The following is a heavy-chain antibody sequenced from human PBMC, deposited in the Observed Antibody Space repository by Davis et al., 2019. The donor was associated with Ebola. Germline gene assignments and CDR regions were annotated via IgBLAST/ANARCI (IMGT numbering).Heavy chain of an antibody. Sequence: GESLKISCAVPGFTVSSNYMSWARQAPGKGLEWVSVIYGGGSTYYADSVKGRFTISRDNSKNTLYLQMNSLRAEDTAVYYCVKGGWQQYFDYWGQGTLVTVSS. CDR3: VKGGWQQYFDY. CDR1: GFTVSSNY. D-gene: IGHD6-13*01. CDR2: IYGGGST. J-gene: IGHJ4*02. V-gene: IGHV3-53*01.